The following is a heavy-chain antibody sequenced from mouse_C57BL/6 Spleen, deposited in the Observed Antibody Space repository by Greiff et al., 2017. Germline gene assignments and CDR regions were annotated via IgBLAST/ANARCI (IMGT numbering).Heavy chain of an antibody. V-gene: IGHV1-80*01. CDR3: ARYDYDLYYFDY. D-gene: IGHD2-4*01. J-gene: IGHJ2*01. CDR1: GYAFSSYW. Sequence: QVQLQQSGAELVKPGASVKISCKATGYAFSSYWMNWVKQRPGKGLEWIGQIYPGDGDTNYNGKFKGKATLTADKSSSTAYMQLSSLTSEDSAVYFCARYDYDLYYFDYWGQGTTLTVSS. CDR2: IYPGDGDT.